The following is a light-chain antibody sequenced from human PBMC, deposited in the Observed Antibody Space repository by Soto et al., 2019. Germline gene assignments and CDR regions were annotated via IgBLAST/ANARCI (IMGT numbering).Light chain of an antibody. CDR1: KLGDKY. Sequence: SYELTQPPSVSVSPGQTASITCSGDKLGDKYACWYQQKPGQSPVLVIYQDSKRPSGIPGRFSGSNTGNTATLTISGTQGIDEDDYYCQAWDSSTEVVFGGGTKLTVL. CDR2: QDS. CDR3: QAWDSSTEVV. V-gene: IGLV3-1*01. J-gene: IGLJ2*01.